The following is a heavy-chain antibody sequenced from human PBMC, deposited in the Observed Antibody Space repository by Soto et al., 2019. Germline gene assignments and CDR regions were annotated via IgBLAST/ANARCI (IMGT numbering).Heavy chain of an antibody. CDR2: INAGNGDT. D-gene: IGHD2-8*01. V-gene: IGHV1-3*01. J-gene: IGHJ4*02. CDR3: ARDGCTNGVCYLSY. CDR1: GYTFTSYP. Sequence: ASVKVSCKASGYTFTSYPMHWVRQAPGQGLKWMGWINAGNGDTKYSEKFQGRVTITRDTSAITAYMELRSLRSDDTAVYYCARDGCTNGVCYLSYWGQGTLVTVSS.